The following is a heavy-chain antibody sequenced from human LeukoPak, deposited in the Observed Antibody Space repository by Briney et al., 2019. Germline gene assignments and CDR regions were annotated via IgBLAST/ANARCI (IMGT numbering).Heavy chain of an antibody. CDR2: IKSKTDGGTT. Sequence: GGSLRLSCAASGFTFSNAWMSWVRQAPGKGLEWVGRIKSKTDGGTTDYAAPVKGRFTISRDDSKNTLYLQMNSLKTEDTAVYYCTSPLFYHFWGGSPTPLYYFEYLGQGTLVTVSS. CDR3: TSPLFYHFWGGSPTPLYYFEY. J-gene: IGHJ4*02. CDR1: GFTFSNAW. D-gene: IGHD3-3*01. V-gene: IGHV3-15*01.